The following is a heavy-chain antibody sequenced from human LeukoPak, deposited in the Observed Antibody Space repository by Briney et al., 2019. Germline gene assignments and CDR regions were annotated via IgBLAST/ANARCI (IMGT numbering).Heavy chain of an antibody. CDR2: IYYSVTT. V-gene: IGHV4-39*07. Sequence: SGTLSLTCAVSGGSISSSDYYWGWIRQPPGKGLEWIGSIYYSVTTYYNPSLKSRVTISVDTSKNQFSLKLNSVTAADTAVYYCARDRLRWPKIDYWGQGTLVTVSS. CDR1: GGSISSSDYY. CDR3: ARDRLRWPKIDY. J-gene: IGHJ4*02. D-gene: IGHD4-23*01.